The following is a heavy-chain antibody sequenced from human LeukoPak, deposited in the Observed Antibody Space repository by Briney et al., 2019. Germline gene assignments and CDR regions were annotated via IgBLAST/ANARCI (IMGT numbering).Heavy chain of an antibody. J-gene: IGHJ4*02. CDR3: ARDLAYSYGYRH. V-gene: IGHV4-59*01. Sequence: SETLSLTCTVSGGSISSYYWSWVRQPPGKGLEWIGYVSYSGSTDYNPSLKSRVIISIDTSKNQFSLRLSSVTAADTAVYYCARDLAYSYGYRHWGQGTLVTVSS. CDR1: GGSISSYY. D-gene: IGHD5-18*01. CDR2: VSYSGST.